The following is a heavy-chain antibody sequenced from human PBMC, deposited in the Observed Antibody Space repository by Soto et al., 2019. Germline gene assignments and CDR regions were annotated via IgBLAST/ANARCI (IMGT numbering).Heavy chain of an antibody. CDR1: GFTFSSYW. V-gene: IGHV3-7*01. J-gene: IGHJ6*03. CDR2: IKQDGSEK. Sequence: GGSLRLSCAASGFTFSSYWMSWVRQAPGKGLEWVANIKQDGSEKYYVDSVNGRFTISRDNAKNSLYLQMNSLRAEDTAVYYCASCTILTGYYMPRGYYYMDVWGKGTTVTVSS. D-gene: IGHD3-9*01. CDR3: ASCTILTGYYMPRGYYYMDV.